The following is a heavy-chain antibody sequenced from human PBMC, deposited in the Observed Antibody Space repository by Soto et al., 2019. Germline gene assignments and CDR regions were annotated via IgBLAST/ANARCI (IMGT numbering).Heavy chain of an antibody. D-gene: IGHD6-13*01. CDR1: GGAISFYN. V-gene: IGHV4-59*01. CDR3: ARGDSTTHGDSFDI. Sequence: LSLTCTVPGGAISFYNWNWIRQSPGKGLEWIGYSYSSGSTNYNPSLKSRVTISVDTPKNQFSLQLTYVTAADTAVYYCARGDSTTHGDSFDIWGQGTMVTVSS. CDR2: SYSSGST. J-gene: IGHJ3*02.